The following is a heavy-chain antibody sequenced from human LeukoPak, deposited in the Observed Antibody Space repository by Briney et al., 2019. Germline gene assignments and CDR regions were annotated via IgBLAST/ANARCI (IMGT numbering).Heavy chain of an antibody. CDR2: INPNSGGT. V-gene: IGHV1-2*02. J-gene: IGHJ5*02. CDR1: GYTFTGYY. CDR3: ARDRRITIFGVVTSNWFDP. D-gene: IGHD3-3*01. Sequence: GASVKVSCKASGYTFTGYYMHWVRQAPGQGLEWMGWINPNSGGTNYAQKFQGRVTMTRDTSISTAYMELSRLRSDDTAVYYCARDRRITIFGVVTSNWFDPWGQGTLVTVSS.